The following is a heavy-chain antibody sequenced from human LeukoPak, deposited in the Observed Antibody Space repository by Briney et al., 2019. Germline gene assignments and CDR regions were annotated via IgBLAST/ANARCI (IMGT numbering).Heavy chain of an antibody. CDR3: VRNLLRGFDY. J-gene: IGHJ4*02. CDR1: GLTFSSNA. Sequence: AGSLRLSCAVSGLTFSSNAMSWVRQAPGKGLEWVAGISSIGGSTYYADSVKGGSTIARENSKKTLLMQINSLIAEDTAVYYCVRNLLRGFDYWGQGTLVTVSS. V-gene: IGHV3-23*01. CDR2: ISSIGGST. D-gene: IGHD3-10*01.